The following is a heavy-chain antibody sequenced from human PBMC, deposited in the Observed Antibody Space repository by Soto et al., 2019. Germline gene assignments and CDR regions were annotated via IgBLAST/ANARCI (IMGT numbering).Heavy chain of an antibody. CDR2: ISSNSVTI. CDR1: GFIFSKYS. Sequence: GGALRLSCGASGFIFSKYSMNWVRQVPGKGLEWLSYISSNSVTIYYADSVRGRFTIFRDNAKNSLYLQMNSLRDEDTAVYYCAREDILGTRSFDYWGQGALVTVSS. CDR3: AREDILGTRSFDY. V-gene: IGHV3-48*02. J-gene: IGHJ4*02. D-gene: IGHD1-26*01.